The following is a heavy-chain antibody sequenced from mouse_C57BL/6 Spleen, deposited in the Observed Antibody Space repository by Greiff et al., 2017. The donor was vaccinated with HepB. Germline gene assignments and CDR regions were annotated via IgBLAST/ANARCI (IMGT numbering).Heavy chain of an antibody. CDR3: AREGLRLGPVDY. Sequence: EVQLQQSGPELVKPGASVKMSCKASGYTFTDYNMHWVKQSHGKSLEWIGYINPNNGGTSYNQKFKGKATLTVNKSSSTAYMELRSLTSEDSAVYYCAREGLRLGPVDYWGQGTTLTVSS. CDR1: GYTFTDYN. D-gene: IGHD2-4*01. CDR2: INPNNGGT. V-gene: IGHV1-22*01. J-gene: IGHJ2*01.